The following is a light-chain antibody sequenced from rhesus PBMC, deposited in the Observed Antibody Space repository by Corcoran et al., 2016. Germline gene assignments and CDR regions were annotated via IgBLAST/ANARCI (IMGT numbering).Light chain of an antibody. J-gene: IGKJ1*01. Sequence: DIQMTQSPSSLSASVGDKVTITCQASQGISSWLAWYQPKPGKAPKPRIYKASSLESGVPSRFCGSVSGTACTLTISSLQPEDFATYSCQQYNSSPRTFDQGTKVEIK. CDR1: QGISSW. CDR2: KAS. CDR3: QQYNSSPRT. V-gene: IGKV1-16*01.